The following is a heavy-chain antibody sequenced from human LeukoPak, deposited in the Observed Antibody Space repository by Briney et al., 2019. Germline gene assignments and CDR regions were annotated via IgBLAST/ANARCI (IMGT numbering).Heavy chain of an antibody. CDR3: AKDRNLMGFWSYLFDY. Sequence: GGSLRHSCAASGVTSDGYAKYCVRQAPGKGLKWVSGISWNSGSIGYADSVKGRFTISRDNAKNSLYVQMNSLRADDTALYYCAKDRNLMGFWSYLFDYWCQGTLVTVSS. V-gene: IGHV3-9*02. J-gene: IGHJ4*02. CDR2: ISWNSGSI. CDR1: GVTSDGYA. D-gene: IGHD3-3*01.